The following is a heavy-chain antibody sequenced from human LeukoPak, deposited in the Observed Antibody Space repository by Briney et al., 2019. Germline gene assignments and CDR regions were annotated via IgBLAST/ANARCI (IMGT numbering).Heavy chain of an antibody. Sequence: ASVKVSCKASGYTFTSYAMHWVRQAPGQRLEWMGWLNAGNGNTKYSQKFQGRVTITRDTSASTAYMELSSLRSEDTAVYYCARDMTAAARAYYYYGMDVWGQGTTVTVSS. CDR1: GYTFTSYA. J-gene: IGHJ6*02. CDR2: LNAGNGNT. D-gene: IGHD6-13*01. V-gene: IGHV1-3*01. CDR3: ARDMTAAARAYYYYGMDV.